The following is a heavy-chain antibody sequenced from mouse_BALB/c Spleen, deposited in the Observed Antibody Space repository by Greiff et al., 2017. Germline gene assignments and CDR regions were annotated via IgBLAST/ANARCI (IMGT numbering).Heavy chain of an antibody. V-gene: IGHV5-4*02. Sequence: EVHLVESGGGLVKPGGSLKLSCAASGFTFSDYYMYWVRQTPEKRLEWVATISDGGSYTYYPASVKGRFTISRDNAKNNLYLQMSSLKSEDTAMYYCARDSHYGNHPSYAMDYWGQGTSVTVSA. CDR1: GFTFSDYY. D-gene: IGHD2-1*01. J-gene: IGHJ4*01. CDR3: ARDSHYGNHPSYAMDY. CDR2: ISDGGSYT.